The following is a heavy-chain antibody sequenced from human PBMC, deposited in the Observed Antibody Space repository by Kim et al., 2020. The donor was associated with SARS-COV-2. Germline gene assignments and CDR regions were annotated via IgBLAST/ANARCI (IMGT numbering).Heavy chain of an antibody. D-gene: IGHD1-1*01. CDR1: GGTFSSYA. CDR3: ASPLERGQGSYYYYGMDV. V-gene: IGHV1-69*13. Sequence: SVKVSCKASGGTFSSYAISWVRQAPGQGLEWMGGIIPIFGTANYAQKFQGRVTITADESTSTAYMELSSLRSEDTAVYYCASPLERGQGSYYYYGMDVWGQGTTVTVSS. CDR2: IIPIFGTA. J-gene: IGHJ6*02.